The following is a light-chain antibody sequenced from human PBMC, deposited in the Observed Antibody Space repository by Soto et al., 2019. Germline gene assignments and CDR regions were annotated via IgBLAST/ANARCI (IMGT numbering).Light chain of an antibody. J-gene: IGLJ2*01. Sequence: QSVLTQPASVSGSPGQSRTISCTGTSNDVGGYKYVSWYQKKPGKVPKLIIYEVSNRPSGVSDRFSASKSGNTASLTISGLQPEDEAEYYCSSYANARSIVFGGGTKLTVL. CDR3: SSYANARSIV. CDR1: SNDVGGYKY. CDR2: EVS. V-gene: IGLV2-14*01.